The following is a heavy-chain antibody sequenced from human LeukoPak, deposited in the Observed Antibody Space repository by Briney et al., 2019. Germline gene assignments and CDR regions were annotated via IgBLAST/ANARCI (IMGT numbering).Heavy chain of an antibody. CDR3: ARSRYCTNGVCPQNYYGMDV. J-gene: IGHJ6*02. CDR1: GGTFSSYA. V-gene: IGHV1-69*01. CDR2: IIPIFGTA. Sequence: SVKVSCKASGGTFSSYAISWVRQAPGQGLEWMGGIIPIFGTANYAQKFQGRVTITSDESTSTAYMELSSLRSEDTAVYYCARSRYCTNGVCPQNYYGMDVWGQGTTVTVSS. D-gene: IGHD2-8*01.